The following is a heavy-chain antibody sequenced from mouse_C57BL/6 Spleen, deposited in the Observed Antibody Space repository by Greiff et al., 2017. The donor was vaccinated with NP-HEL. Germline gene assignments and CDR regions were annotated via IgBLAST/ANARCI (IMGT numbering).Heavy chain of an antibody. CDR2: ISSGSSTI. Sequence: EVMLVESGGGLVKPGGSLKLSCAASGFTFSDYGMHWVRQAPEKGLEWVAYISSGSSTIYYADTVKGRFTISRDNAKNTLFLQMTSLRSEVTAMYYWSRPTRVTTRYFDYWGQGTTLTVSS. D-gene: IGHD2-5*01. CDR3: SRPTRVTTRYFDY. V-gene: IGHV5-17*01. CDR1: GFTFSDYG. J-gene: IGHJ2*01.